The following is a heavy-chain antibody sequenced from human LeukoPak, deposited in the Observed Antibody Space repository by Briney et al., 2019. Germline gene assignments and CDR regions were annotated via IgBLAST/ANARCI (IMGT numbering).Heavy chain of an antibody. CDR2: ISSSSSTI. V-gene: IGHV3-48*01. Sequence: GGSLRLSCVASGITFSNYAVSWVRQAPGKGLEWVSYISSSSSTIYYADSVKGRFTISRDNAKNSLYLQMNSLRAEDTAVYYCARGADYGDYAGWFDPWGQGTLVTVPS. CDR1: GITFSNYA. CDR3: ARGADYGDYAGWFDP. D-gene: IGHD4-17*01. J-gene: IGHJ5*02.